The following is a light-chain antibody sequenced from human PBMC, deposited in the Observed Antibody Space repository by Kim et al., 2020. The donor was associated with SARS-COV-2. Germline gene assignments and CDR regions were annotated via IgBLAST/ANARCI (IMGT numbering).Light chain of an antibody. CDR1: SLRSYY. Sequence: SSELTQDPAVSVALGQTVRITCQGDSLRSYYASWYQQKPGQAPVLVIYGKNNWPSGIPDRFSGSSSGNTASLTITGAQAEDEADYYCNSRDSSGNIGVFGGGTQLTVL. J-gene: IGLJ3*02. V-gene: IGLV3-19*01. CDR3: NSRDSSGNIGV. CDR2: GKN.